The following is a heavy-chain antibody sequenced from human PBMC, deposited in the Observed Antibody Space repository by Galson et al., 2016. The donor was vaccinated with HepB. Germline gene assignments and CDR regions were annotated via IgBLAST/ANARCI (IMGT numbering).Heavy chain of an antibody. CDR2: IFYSGIT. Sequence: ETLSLTCAVSSGSISSSTYYWGWIRQPPGKGLEWIGSIFYSGITYYNPSLTSRVTISLDTSKNQVSLRLSSVTAADTAVYYCARRVAVAGIYYFDYWGRGTLVTVSS. V-gene: IGHV4-39*01. CDR3: ARRVAVAGIYYFDY. J-gene: IGHJ4*01. CDR1: SGSISSSTYY. D-gene: IGHD6-19*01.